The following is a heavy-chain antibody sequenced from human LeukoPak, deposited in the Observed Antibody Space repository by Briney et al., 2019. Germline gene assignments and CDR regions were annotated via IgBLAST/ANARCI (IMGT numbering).Heavy chain of an antibody. V-gene: IGHV4-59*01. CDR2: IYYSGST. CDR1: GGSISSYY. D-gene: IGHD1-20*01. CDR3: AREWDNWNDRGFDY. Sequence: SETLSLTCTVSGGSISSYYWSWIRQTPGKGLEWIGYIYYSGSTNYNPSLKSRVTISVDTSKNQFSLKLSSVTAADTAVYYCAREWDNWNDRGFDYWGQGTLVTVSS. J-gene: IGHJ4*02.